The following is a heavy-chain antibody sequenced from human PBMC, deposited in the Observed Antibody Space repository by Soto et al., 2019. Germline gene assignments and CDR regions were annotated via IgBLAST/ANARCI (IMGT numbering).Heavy chain of an antibody. V-gene: IGHV1-69*06. J-gene: IGHJ4*02. Sequence: EASVKVSCKVSGSRFSNYVISWVRQAPGHGLEWLGRIIPIFNSTKYAQSFQGRVTITADKSTSTASLELSSLRSDDTAVYYCARTYWSGWGRRLFDSWGQGALVTVSS. CDR1: GSRFSNYV. CDR2: IIPIFNST. D-gene: IGHD3-3*01. CDR3: ARTYWSGWGRRLFDS.